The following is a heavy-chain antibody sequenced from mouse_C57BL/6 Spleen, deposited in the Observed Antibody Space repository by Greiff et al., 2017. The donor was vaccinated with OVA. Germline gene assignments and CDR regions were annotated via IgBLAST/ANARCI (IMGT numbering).Heavy chain of an antibody. D-gene: IGHD1-1*01. V-gene: IGHV1-80*01. CDR1: GYAFSSYW. Sequence: QVQLQQSGAELVKPGASVKISCKASGYAFSSYWMNWVKQRPGKGLEWIGQIYPGDGDTNYNGKFKGKATLTADKSSSTAYMQLSSLTSEDSAVYFCARSCSSSYFDYWGQGTTLTVSS. J-gene: IGHJ2*01. CDR2: IYPGDGDT. CDR3: ARSCSSSYFDY.